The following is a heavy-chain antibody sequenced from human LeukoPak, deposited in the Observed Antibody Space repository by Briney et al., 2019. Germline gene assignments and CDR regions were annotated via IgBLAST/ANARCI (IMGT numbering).Heavy chain of an antibody. Sequence: PGGSLRLSCAASGFTFSRSSMNWVRQAPGKGLEWVSFIDRDSSIIYYADSVRGRFIISRDNARNSLLLQMNSLRAEDTAVYFCATYDSGWYLTYWGQGTLVTVSS. CDR1: GFTFSRSS. D-gene: IGHD6-19*01. CDR3: ATYDSGWYLTY. J-gene: IGHJ4*02. CDR2: IDRDSSII. V-gene: IGHV3-48*01.